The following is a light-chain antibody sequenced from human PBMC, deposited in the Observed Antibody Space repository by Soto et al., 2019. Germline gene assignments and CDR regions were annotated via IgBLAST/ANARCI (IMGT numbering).Light chain of an antibody. CDR2: DVS. V-gene: IGLV2-14*03. J-gene: IGLJ2*01. CDR3: SSFRSSSTPVA. Sequence: QSALTQPASVSGSPGQSITISCTGTSSDVGGYNYVSWYQQHPDKAPKLIIYDVSNRPSGVSNRFSGSKSGNMASLTISGLQAEDEADYYCSSFRSSSTPVAFGGGTKVTVL. CDR1: SSDVGGYNY.